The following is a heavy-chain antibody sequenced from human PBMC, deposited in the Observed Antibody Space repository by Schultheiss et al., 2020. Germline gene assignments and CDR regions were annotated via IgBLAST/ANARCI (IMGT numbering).Heavy chain of an antibody. Sequence: SETLSLTCTVSGGSISSGGYYWSWIRQPPGKGLEWIGYIYYSGSTNYNPSLKSRVTMSVDTSKNQFSLKLSSVTAADTAVYYCARDTVPNYYYGMDVWGQGTTVTVYS. CDR2: IYYSGST. J-gene: IGHJ6*02. D-gene: IGHD4-17*01. CDR3: ARDTVPNYYYGMDV. CDR1: GGSISSGGYY. V-gene: IGHV4-61*08.